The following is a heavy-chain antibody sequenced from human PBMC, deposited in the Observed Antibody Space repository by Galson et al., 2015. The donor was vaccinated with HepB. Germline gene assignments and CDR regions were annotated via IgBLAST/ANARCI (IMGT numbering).Heavy chain of an antibody. V-gene: IGHV1-18*01. CDR2: ISAYNGNT. J-gene: IGHJ4*02. CDR3: ARRWFGDTTFDY. D-gene: IGHD3-10*01. Sequence: SVKVSCKASGYTFTSYGISWVRQAPGQGLEWMGWISAYNGNTNYAQEFQGRVTMTTDTSTSTAYMELRSLRSDDTAVYYCARRWFGDTTFDYWGQGTLVTVSS. CDR1: GYTFTSYG.